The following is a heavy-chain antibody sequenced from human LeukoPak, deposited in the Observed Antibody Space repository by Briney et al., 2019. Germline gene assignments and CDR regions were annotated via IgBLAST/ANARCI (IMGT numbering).Heavy chain of an antibody. CDR2: IYYSGST. CDR3: ARHAGRYYYGSGSLFWFDP. CDR1: GGSFSGYH. V-gene: IGHV4-39*01. D-gene: IGHD3-10*01. Sequence: SETLSLTCAVSGGSFSGYHWSWVRQPPGKGLEWIGSIYYSGSTYYNPSLKSRVTISVDTSKNQFSLKLSSVTAADTAVYYCARHAGRYYYGSGSLFWFDPWGQGTLVTVSS. J-gene: IGHJ5*02.